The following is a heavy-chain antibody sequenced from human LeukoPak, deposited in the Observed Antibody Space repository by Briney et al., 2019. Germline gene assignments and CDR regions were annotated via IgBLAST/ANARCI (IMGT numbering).Heavy chain of an antibody. D-gene: IGHD3-22*01. Sequence: GGSLRLSCAASGFTFSSYAMHWVRQAPGKGLEWVAVISYDGSNKYYADSVKGRFTISRDNSKNTLYLQMNSLRAEDTAVYYCAREWSYYDSSGYYTGYYFDYWGQGTLVTVSS. CDR3: AREWSYYDSSGYYTGYYFDY. J-gene: IGHJ4*02. V-gene: IGHV3-30-3*01. CDR1: GFTFSSYA. CDR2: ISYDGSNK.